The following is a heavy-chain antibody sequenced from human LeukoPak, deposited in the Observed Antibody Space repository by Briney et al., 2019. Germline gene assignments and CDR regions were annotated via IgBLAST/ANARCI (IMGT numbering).Heavy chain of an antibody. J-gene: IGHJ4*02. V-gene: IGHV4-39*01. CDR2: IYYSGST. CDR1: GGSISSSSYY. CDR3: ARRVDCSSTSCCRTPYFDY. Sequence: SETLSLTCTVSGGSISSSSYYWGWTRQPPGKGLEWIGSIYYSGSTYYNPSLKSRVTISVDTSKNQFSLKLSSVTAADTAVYYCARRVDCSSTSCCRTPYFDYWGQGTLVTVSS. D-gene: IGHD2-2*01.